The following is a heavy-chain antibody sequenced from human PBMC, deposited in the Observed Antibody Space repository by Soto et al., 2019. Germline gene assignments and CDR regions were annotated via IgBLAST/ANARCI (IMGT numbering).Heavy chain of an antibody. V-gene: IGHV4-31*03. Sequence: PSETLSLTCTVSGGSISSGGYYWSWIRQHPGKGLEWIGYIYYSGSTYYNPSLKSRVTISVDTSKNQFSLKLSSVTAADTAVYYCARDRAHYYDSSGYEGYYYGMDVWGQGTTVTVSS. CDR3: ARDRAHYYDSSGYEGYYYGMDV. D-gene: IGHD3-22*01. J-gene: IGHJ6*02. CDR2: IYYSGST. CDR1: GGSISSGGYY.